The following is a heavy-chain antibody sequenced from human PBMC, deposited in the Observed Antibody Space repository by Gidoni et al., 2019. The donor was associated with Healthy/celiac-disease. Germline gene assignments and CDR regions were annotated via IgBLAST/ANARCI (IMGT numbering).Heavy chain of an antibody. J-gene: IGHJ6*02. Sequence: QVQLQQWGAGRLKPSETLSLTCAVYGGSFSGYYWSWIRQPPGKGLEWIGELNHSGSTNYTPSLTSRVTISVDTSQNQFSLKLSSVTAADPAVYYCARTTRLLRYGIDVWGQGTTVTVSS. V-gene: IGHV4-34*01. CDR1: GGSFSGYY. CDR2: LNHSGST. CDR3: ARTTRLLRYGIDV. D-gene: IGHD3-22*01.